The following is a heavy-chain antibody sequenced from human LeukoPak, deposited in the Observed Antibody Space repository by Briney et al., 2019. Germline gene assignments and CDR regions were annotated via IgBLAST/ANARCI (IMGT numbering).Heavy chain of an antibody. CDR2: INHSGST. CDR1: GGSISSYY. D-gene: IGHD3-22*01. Sequence: PSETLSLTCTVSGGSISSYYWSWIRQPPGKGLEWIGEINHSGSTNYNPSLKSRVTISVDTSKNQFSLKLSSVTAADTAVYYCASATTLDYYDSSGYTFDYWGQGTLVTVSS. CDR3: ASATTLDYYDSSGYTFDY. V-gene: IGHV4-34*01. J-gene: IGHJ4*02.